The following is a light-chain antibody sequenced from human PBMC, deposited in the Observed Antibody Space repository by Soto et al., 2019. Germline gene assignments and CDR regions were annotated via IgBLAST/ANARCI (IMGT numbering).Light chain of an antibody. CDR2: DAS. V-gene: IGKV3-11*01. J-gene: IGKJ3*01. CDR1: QSVSSY. Sequence: EIVLTQSPATLSLSPGERATLSCRASQSVSSYLAWYQQKPGQAPRLLIYDASNRATGIPARFSGSGSGTDFPLNISSLEPEVFAVYYCQQRSNWLTFGPGTKVDIK. CDR3: QQRSNWLT.